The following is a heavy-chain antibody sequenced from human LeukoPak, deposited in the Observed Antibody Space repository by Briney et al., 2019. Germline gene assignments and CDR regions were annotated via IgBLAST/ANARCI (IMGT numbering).Heavy chain of an antibody. CDR2: IYTSGST. Sequence: PSQTLSLTCTVSGGSISSGSYYWSWIRQPAGRGLEWIGRIYTSGSTNYNPSLKSRVTISVDTSKNQFSLKLSSGTATDTAVYYCARVRRGYNYRDWFDPWGQGTLVTVSS. D-gene: IGHD5-24*01. V-gene: IGHV4-61*02. CDR1: GGSISSGSYY. J-gene: IGHJ5*02. CDR3: ARVRRGYNYRDWFDP.